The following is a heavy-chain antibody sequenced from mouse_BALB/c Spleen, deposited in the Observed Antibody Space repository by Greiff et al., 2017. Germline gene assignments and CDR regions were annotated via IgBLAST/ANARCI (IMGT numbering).Heavy chain of an antibody. CDR3: AREPTSYYFDY. Sequence: EVQLQESGPGLVKPSQSLYLTCSVTGYSITSGYFWNWIRQLPGNKLECMGYISYDGSTNYNPYLKNRISITRDTSKNQFFLKLNSVTTEDTATYYFAREPTSYYFDYWGQGTTLTVSS. CDR2: ISYDGST. CDR1: GYSITSGYF. J-gene: IGHJ2*01. V-gene: IGHV3-6*02.